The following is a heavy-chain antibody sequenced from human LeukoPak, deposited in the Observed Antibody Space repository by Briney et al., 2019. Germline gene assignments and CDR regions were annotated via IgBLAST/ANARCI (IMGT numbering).Heavy chain of an antibody. V-gene: IGHV3-23*01. CDR2: ISGSGGST. D-gene: IGHD4-17*01. CDR1: GFTFSNAW. J-gene: IGHJ4*02. Sequence: GGSLRLSCAASGFTFSNAWMSWVRQAPGKGLEWVSAISGSGGSTYYADSVKGRFTISRDNSKNTLYLQMNSLRAEDTAVYYCARYGLDDYGDYVGWGRGTLVTVSS. CDR3: ARYGLDDYGDYVG.